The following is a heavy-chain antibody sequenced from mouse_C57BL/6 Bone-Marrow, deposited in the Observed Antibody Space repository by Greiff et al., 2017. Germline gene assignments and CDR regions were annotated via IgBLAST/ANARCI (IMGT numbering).Heavy chain of an antibody. CDR3: AMPPWFAY. V-gene: IGHV1-39*01. CDR1: GHLFTDYN. CDR2: INPNYGTT. J-gene: IGHJ3*01. Sequence: VQLQQSGPVLVKSGALVKISCKASGHLFTDYNMNWVKQSNGKRLEWIGVINPNYGTTSYNQKFKGKATLTVDQSSSTAYMQLNSLTSEDSAVYYCAMPPWFAYWGQGTLVTVSA.